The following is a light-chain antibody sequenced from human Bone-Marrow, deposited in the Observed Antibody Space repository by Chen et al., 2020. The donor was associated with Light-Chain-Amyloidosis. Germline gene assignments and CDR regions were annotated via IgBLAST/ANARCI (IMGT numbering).Light chain of an antibody. J-gene: IGLJ3*02. CDR3: QVWDRSSDRPV. Sequence: VLTSPSSGLGAPGQTGTIACGGNNIGFTSVHWYQQTPGPAPLLVVYDDSDRPSGIPERLSGSNSGNTATLTISRVEAGDEADYYCQVWDRSSDRPVFGGGTKLTVL. CDR2: DDS. V-gene: IGLV3-21*02. CDR1: NIGFTS.